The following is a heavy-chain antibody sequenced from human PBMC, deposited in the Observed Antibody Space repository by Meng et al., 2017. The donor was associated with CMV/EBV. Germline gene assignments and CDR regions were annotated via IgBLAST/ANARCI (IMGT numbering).Heavy chain of an antibody. V-gene: IGHV3-23*03. CDR3: AKDLVIPLYSTPYYYGMDV. CDR1: GFTFSSYA. Sequence: GESLKISCAASGFTFSSYAMSWVRQAPGKGLEWVSVIYSGGSSTYYADSVKGRFTISRDNSKNTLYPQMNSLRAEDTAVYYCAKDLVIPLYSTPYYYGMDVWGQGTTVTVSS. D-gene: IGHD4-11*01. CDR2: IYSGGSST. J-gene: IGHJ6*02.